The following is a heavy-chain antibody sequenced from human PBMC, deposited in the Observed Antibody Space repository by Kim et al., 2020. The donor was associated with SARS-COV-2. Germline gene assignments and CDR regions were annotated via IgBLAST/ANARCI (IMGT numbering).Heavy chain of an antibody. D-gene: IGHD5-12*01. CDR3: ARDGMATNFDY. Sequence: SETLSLTCTVSGGSVSSGSYYWSWIRQPPGKGLEWIGYIYYSGSTNYNPSLKSRVTISVDTSKNQFSLKLSSVTAADTAVYYCARDGMATNFDYWGQGTL. J-gene: IGHJ4*02. V-gene: IGHV4-61*01. CDR1: GGSVSSGSYY. CDR2: IYYSGST.